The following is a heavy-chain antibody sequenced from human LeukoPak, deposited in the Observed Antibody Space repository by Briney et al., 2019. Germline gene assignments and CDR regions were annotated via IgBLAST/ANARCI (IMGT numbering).Heavy chain of an antibody. J-gene: IGHJ4*02. D-gene: IGHD1-26*01. Sequence: SETLSLTCTVSSGSISTSNYYWGWVRQPPGKALEWIGNIFYSGSTYYSPSLKSRVTISLDTSRNQFSLNLTSVTAADTAVYYCARDRGAATFDYWGQGTLVTISA. V-gene: IGHV4-39*07. CDR2: IFYSGST. CDR3: ARDRGAATFDY. CDR1: SGSISTSNYY.